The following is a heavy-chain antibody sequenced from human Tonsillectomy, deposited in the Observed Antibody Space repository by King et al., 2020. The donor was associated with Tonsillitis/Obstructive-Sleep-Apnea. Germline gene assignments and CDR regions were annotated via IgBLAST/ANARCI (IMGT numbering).Heavy chain of an antibody. Sequence: VQLVESGGGLIQPGGSLRLSCAASGFTVSSNYMSWVRQAPGKGLEWVSVVYSGGSTYYADSVKGRFTISRDNSKNTLYLQMNSLRAEDTAVYYCARCGSYGDYVWYFDLWGRGTLVTVSS. CDR3: ARCGSYGDYVWYFDL. CDR1: GFTVSSNY. J-gene: IGHJ2*01. V-gene: IGHV3-53*01. CDR2: VYSGGST. D-gene: IGHD4-17*01.